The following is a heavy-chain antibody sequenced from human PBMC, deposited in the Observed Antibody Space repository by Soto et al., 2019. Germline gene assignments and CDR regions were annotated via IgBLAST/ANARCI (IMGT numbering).Heavy chain of an antibody. D-gene: IGHD2-15*01. Sequence: QVQLVQSGAEVKKPGASVKVSCKASGYTFTGYYMHWVRQAPGQGLEWMGWINPNSGGTNYAQKFKGRVTMTRDTSISTSDMELRRLRSDDTAVYYCAGDRVGRWYWFYPWGQGTLVTVSS. CDR3: AGDRVGRWYWFYP. CDR1: GYTFTGYY. CDR2: INPNSGGT. V-gene: IGHV1-2*02. J-gene: IGHJ5*02.